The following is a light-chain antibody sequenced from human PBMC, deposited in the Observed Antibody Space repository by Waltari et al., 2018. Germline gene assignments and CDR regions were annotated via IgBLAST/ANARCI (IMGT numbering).Light chain of an antibody. CDR2: GTY. CDR3: QQRASWPNT. J-gene: IGKJ2*01. CDR1: QSVSNY. Sequence: EIVLTQSPAPLSLSPGEGATLSCRASQSVSNYLAWYQQKPGQAPRLLIYGTYNRATGIPARFSGSGSGTDFTLTISSLEPEDFAVYYCQQRASWPNTFGQGTKLEIK. V-gene: IGKV3-11*01.